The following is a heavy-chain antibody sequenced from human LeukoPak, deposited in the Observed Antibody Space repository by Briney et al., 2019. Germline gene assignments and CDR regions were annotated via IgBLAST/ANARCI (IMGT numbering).Heavy chain of an antibody. Sequence: PSETLSLTCAVYGGSFSGYYWSWIRQPPGKGLEWIGEINHSGSTNYNPSLKSRVTISVDTSKNQFSLKLSSVTAADTAVYYCARGSLLPYLRPGVRGVNRFDPWGQGTLVTVSS. J-gene: IGHJ5*02. CDR3: ARGSLLPYLRPGVRGVNRFDP. CDR1: GGSFSGYY. CDR2: INHSGST. D-gene: IGHD3-10*01. V-gene: IGHV4-34*01.